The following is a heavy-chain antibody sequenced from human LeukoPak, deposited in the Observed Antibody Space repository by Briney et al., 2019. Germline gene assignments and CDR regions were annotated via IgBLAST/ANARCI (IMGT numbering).Heavy chain of an antibody. CDR3: ARDLTGAVFDF. CDR2: ISSSSTYI. J-gene: IGHJ4*02. D-gene: IGHD1-26*01. CDR1: GFTFSTYS. Sequence: GGSLRLSCAASGFTFSTYSMNWVRQAPGKGLEWVSSISSSSTYIYYADSLKGRFTISRDNAKNSLYLQMNSLRAEDTAVYYCARDLTGAVFDFWGQGTLVTVSS. V-gene: IGHV3-21*06.